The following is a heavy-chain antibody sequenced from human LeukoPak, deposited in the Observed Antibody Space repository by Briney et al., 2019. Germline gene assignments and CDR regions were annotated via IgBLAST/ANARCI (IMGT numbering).Heavy chain of an antibody. Sequence: GASVKVSRKPSGYTFTSYGICWVRQAPGQGLEWMGWISAYNGNTNYAQKLQGRVTMTTDTSTSTAYMELRSLRSDDTAVYYCARDRFGSGSYYTFDYWGQGTLVTVSS. J-gene: IGHJ4*02. CDR3: ARDRFGSGSYYTFDY. D-gene: IGHD3-10*01. CDR1: GYTFTSYG. CDR2: ISAYNGNT. V-gene: IGHV1-18*01.